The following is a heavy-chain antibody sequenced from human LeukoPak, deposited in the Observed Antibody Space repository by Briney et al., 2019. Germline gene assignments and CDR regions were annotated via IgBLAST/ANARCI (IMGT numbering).Heavy chain of an antibody. Sequence: GGSLRLSCAASGFTLSSYAMHWVRQAPGKGLEYVSAISRSGDGTYYANSVKGRFTISRDTSKNTLFLQMGSLRPEDTAVYYCARDPPYCGGECYSGVFDVWGQGTMVRVSS. D-gene: IGHD2-21*01. V-gene: IGHV3-64*01. CDR1: GFTLSSYA. CDR3: ARDPPYCGGECYSGVFDV. J-gene: IGHJ3*01. CDR2: ISRSGDGT.